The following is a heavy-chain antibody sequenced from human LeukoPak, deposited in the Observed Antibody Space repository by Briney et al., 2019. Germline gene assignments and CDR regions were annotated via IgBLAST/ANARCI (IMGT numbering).Heavy chain of an antibody. V-gene: IGHV1-8*03. CDR3: ATARSSGRGYGYFDY. J-gene: IGHJ4*01. CDR2: MNPNSGNT. CDR1: GYTFTSYD. D-gene: IGHD5-12*01. Sequence: ASVKVSCKASGYTFTSYDINWVRQAIGQGLEWMGRMNPNSGNTGYAQKFQGRVTITRNTSISTAYMELSSLRSEDTALYYCATARSSGRGYGYFDYWGQGHLVTVSS.